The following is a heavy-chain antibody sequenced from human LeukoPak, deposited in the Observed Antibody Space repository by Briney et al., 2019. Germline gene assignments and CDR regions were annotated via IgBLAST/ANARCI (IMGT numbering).Heavy chain of an antibody. Sequence: PGGSLRLSCVASGFTFSSYGMYWVRQAPGKGLEWVSAISGSSGSTYYADSVKGRFTISRDNSKNTLYLQMNSLRAEDTAVYYCARDLAWGAFDYWGQGILVAVSS. V-gene: IGHV3-23*01. CDR3: ARDLAWGAFDY. CDR2: ISGSSGST. D-gene: IGHD7-27*01. J-gene: IGHJ4*02. CDR1: GFTFSSYG.